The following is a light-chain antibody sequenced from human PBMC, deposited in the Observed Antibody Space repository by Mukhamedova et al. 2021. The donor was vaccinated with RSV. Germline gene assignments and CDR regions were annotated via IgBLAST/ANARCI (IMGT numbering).Light chain of an antibody. V-gene: IGKV3-20*01. CDR3: QQYGSSPLT. J-gene: IGKJ4*01. CDR1: QSVSSSY. Sequence: GERATLSCRASQSVSSSYLAWYQQKPGRAPRLLIYGASSRATGIPDRFSGSGSGTDFTLTISRLEPEDFAVYYCQQYGSSPLTFGG. CDR2: GAS.